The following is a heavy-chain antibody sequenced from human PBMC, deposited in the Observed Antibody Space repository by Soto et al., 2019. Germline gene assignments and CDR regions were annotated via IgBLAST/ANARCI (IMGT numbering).Heavy chain of an antibody. J-gene: IGHJ5*02. D-gene: IGHD4-17*01. CDR3: AKVSPQHEHDYGGNSGWFDP. V-gene: IGHV3-30*18. CDR2: ISYDGSNK. CDR1: GFTFSSYG. Sequence: GGSLRLSCAASGFTFSSYGMHWVRQAPGKGLEWVAVISYDGSNKYYADSVKGRFTISRDNSKNKLYLQMNSLRTEDTVVYYCAKVSPQHEHDYGGNSGWFDPWGQGTLVTVSS.